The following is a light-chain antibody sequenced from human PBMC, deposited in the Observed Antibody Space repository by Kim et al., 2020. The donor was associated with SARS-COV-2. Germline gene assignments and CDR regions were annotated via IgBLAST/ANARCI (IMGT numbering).Light chain of an antibody. J-gene: IGLJ2*01. CDR1: GSDVGDYSH. Sequence: GHSITLSGTGSGSDVGDYSHVSWHQQYTGKAPKIMIYDVTKRPSGVSNRFSGSKSGNTASLTISGLQAEDEADYYCSSYTSTNTLVFGGGTQLTVL. CDR3: SSYTSTNTLV. CDR2: DVT. V-gene: IGLV2-14*04.